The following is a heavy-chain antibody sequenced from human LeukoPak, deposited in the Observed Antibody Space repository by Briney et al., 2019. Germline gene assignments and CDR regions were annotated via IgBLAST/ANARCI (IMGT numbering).Heavy chain of an antibody. Sequence: ASVKVSCKASGGTFSSYAISWVRQAPGQGLEWMGIINPSGGSTSYAQKFQGRVTMTRDTSTSTVYMELSSLRSEDTAVYYCARESNYYGSGSYLPGLDPWGQGTLVTVSS. D-gene: IGHD3-10*01. CDR2: INPSGGST. V-gene: IGHV1-46*01. CDR3: ARESNYYGSGSYLPGLDP. J-gene: IGHJ5*02. CDR1: GGTFSSYA.